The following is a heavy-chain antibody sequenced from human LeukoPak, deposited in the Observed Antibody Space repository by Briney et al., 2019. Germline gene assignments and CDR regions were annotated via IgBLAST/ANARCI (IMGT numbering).Heavy chain of an antibody. V-gene: IGHV4-30-2*01. Sequence: SETLSLTCTVSGVSISSGGYYWSWIRQPPGKGLEWIGYIYHSGSTYYNPSLKSRVTISVDRSKNQFSLKLSSVTAADTAVYYCARGSEDFWSGYPNWFDPWGQGTLVTVSS. CDR1: GVSISSGGYY. D-gene: IGHD3-3*01. CDR3: ARGSEDFWSGYPNWFDP. CDR2: IYHSGST. J-gene: IGHJ5*02.